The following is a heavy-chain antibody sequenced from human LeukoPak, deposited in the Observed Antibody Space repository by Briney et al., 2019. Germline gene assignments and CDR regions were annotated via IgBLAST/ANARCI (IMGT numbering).Heavy chain of an antibody. CDR1: GFTFSSYA. Sequence: GGSLRLSCAASGFTFSSYAMSWVRQAPGKGLEWVSAISGGGGSTYYADSVKGRFTISRDNSKNTLYLQMNSLRAEDTAVYYCAKAQGYCSGTSCYVEPFDYWGQGTLVTVSS. CDR2: ISGGGGST. CDR3: AKAQGYCSGTSCYVEPFDY. D-gene: IGHD2-2*01. J-gene: IGHJ4*02. V-gene: IGHV3-23*01.